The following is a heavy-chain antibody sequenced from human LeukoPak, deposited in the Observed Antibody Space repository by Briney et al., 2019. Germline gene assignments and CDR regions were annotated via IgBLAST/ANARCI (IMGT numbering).Heavy chain of an antibody. Sequence: RPGGSLRLSCAASGFTFSSSYMSWVRQAPGKGLECVSVISSGGYTSYADSVKGRLTVSRDSSKSTLYLQMNSLRAEDTAVYYCARGRGYDSGTYNYAFSDYWGQGTLVTVSS. CDR1: GFTFSSSY. CDR3: ARGRGYDSGTYNYAFSDY. V-gene: IGHV3-53*01. J-gene: IGHJ4*02. D-gene: IGHD3-22*01. CDR2: ISSGGYT.